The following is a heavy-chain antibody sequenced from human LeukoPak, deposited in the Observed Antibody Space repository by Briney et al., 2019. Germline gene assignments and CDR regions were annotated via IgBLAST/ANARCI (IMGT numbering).Heavy chain of an antibody. CDR3: AREEWVRIQLWQPQRGPWFDP. V-gene: IGHV4-59*01. CDR2: IYNSGST. J-gene: IGHJ5*02. Sequence: SETLSLTCTVSGGSISSYYWSWIRQTPGQELEWMGYIYNSGSTNYNPFLKSRVTISVDTSKNQFSLKLSSVTAADTAVYYCAREEWVRIQLWQPQRGPWFDPWGQGTLVTVTS. D-gene: IGHD5-18*01. CDR1: GGSISSYY.